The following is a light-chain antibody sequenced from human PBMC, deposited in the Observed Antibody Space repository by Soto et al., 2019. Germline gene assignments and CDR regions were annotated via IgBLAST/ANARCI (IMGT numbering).Light chain of an antibody. V-gene: IGKV1-39*01. CDR2: GGS. Sequence: DLQMTQSPSSLSASVGDRVTITCRASQSISSYLNWYQQKSGKAPQLLIYGGSTLQSGVPSRFSGTVSGTEFTLTISSLQPEDFATYFCQQSYNTPWTFGLGTKVEIK. J-gene: IGKJ1*01. CDR3: QQSYNTPWT. CDR1: QSISSY.